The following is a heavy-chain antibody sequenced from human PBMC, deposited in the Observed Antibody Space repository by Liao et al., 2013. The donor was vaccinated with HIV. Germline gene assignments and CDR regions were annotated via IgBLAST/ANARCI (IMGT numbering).Heavy chain of an antibody. CDR1: GGSFSGYY. J-gene: IGHJ2*01. Sequence: QVQLQQWGAGLLKPSETLSLTCAVYGGSFSGYYWSWIRQPPGKGLEWIGEINHSGSTNYNPSLKSRVTISVDTSKNQFSLKLSSVTAADTAVYYCARGPDSSVYWYFDLWGRGTLVTVSS. CDR2: INHSGST. V-gene: IGHV4-34*01. CDR3: ARGPDSSVYWYFDL. D-gene: IGHD6-25*01.